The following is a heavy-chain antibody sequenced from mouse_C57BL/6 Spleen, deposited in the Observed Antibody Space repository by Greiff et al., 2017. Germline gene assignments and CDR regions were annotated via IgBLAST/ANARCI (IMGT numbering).Heavy chain of an antibody. CDR3: ARGTGTPFYYYAMDY. Sequence: QVQLQQPGAELVKPGASVKMSCKASGYTFTSYWITWVKQRPGQGLEWIGDIYPGSGSTNYNEQFKSKATLTVDTSSSTAYMQRSSLTSEDSAVYYCARGTGTPFYYYAMDYWGQGTSVTVSS. CDR2: IYPGSGST. CDR1: GYTFTSYW. V-gene: IGHV1-55*01. D-gene: IGHD4-1*01. J-gene: IGHJ4*01.